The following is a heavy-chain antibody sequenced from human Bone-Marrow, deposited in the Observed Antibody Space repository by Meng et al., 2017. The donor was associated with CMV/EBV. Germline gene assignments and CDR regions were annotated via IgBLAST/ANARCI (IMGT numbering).Heavy chain of an antibody. CDR3: ARNGQKTGTPSNY. CDR1: GFTFSNYE. Sequence: GASLKISCAASGFTFSNYEMNWVRQAPGQGLEWVSYISTSGSTMYYADSVKGRFTVSRDNDKNSLYLQMNSLRAEDTAVYYCARNGQKTGTPSNYWGQGTLVTVSS. CDR2: ISTSGSTM. D-gene: IGHD1-1*01. J-gene: IGHJ4*02. V-gene: IGHV3-48*03.